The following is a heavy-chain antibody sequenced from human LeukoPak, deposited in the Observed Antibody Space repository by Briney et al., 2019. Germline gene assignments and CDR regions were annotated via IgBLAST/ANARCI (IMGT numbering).Heavy chain of an antibody. Sequence: PGGSLRLSCAASGFTFSSYAMSWVRQAPGKGLEWVSAISGSGGSTYYADSVKGRFTISRDNSKNTLYLQMNSLRAEDTAVYYCAKFLAVARQPSFRYRFLRNDAFDIWGQGTMVTVSS. V-gene: IGHV3-23*01. CDR2: ISGSGGST. D-gene: IGHD6-19*01. CDR3: AKFLAVARQPSFRYRFLRNDAFDI. J-gene: IGHJ3*02. CDR1: GFTFSSYA.